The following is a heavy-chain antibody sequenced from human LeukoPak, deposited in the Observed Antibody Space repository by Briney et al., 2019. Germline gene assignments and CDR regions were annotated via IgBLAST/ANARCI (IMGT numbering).Heavy chain of an antibody. J-gene: IGHJ4*02. CDR1: GGSISSSSYY. CDR3: ARDGYNPIDY. V-gene: IGHV4-39*02. Sequence: SETLSLTCTVSGGSISSSSYYWGWIRQPPGKGLEWIGTIYYSGSTYYNPSLKSRVTISVDTSKNQFSLKLSSVIAADTAVYYCARDGYNPIDYWGQGTLVTVSS. D-gene: IGHD5-24*01. CDR2: IYYSGST.